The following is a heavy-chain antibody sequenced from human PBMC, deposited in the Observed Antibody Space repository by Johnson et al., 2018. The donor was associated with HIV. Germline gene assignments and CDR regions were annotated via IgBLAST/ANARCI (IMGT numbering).Heavy chain of an antibody. CDR3: ARPDYGDYLAFDI. V-gene: IGHV3-30-3*01. D-gene: IGHD4-17*01. CDR2: RSFDGSKK. Sequence: QVQLVESGGGVGQPGRSLRLSCAASGFTFSSSAMHWACQAPGKGLEWVALRSFDGSKKYYADSVKGRFTVSRDNTKNTLYLQMNSLRAEDTAVYYCARPDYGDYLAFDIWGQGTMVIVSS. CDR1: GFTFSSSA. J-gene: IGHJ3*02.